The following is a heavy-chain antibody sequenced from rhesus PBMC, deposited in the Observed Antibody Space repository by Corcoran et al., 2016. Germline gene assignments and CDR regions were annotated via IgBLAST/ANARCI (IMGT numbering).Heavy chain of an antibody. CDR2: IYCRIGNT. CDR1: GGSISSGYG. Sequence: QVQLQESGPGLVKPSETLSLTCAVSGGSISSGYGWSWILQPPGKGLGWIGHIYCRIGNTYNNPSLKSRVNISKDTSKNQFSLKLSSVTAADTAVYYCARGTPLKFCDYWGQGVLVTVSS. J-gene: IGHJ4*01. CDR3: ARGTPLKFCDY. V-gene: IGHV4S7*01.